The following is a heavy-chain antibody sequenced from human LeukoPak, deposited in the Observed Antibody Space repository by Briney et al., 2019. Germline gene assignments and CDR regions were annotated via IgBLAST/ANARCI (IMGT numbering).Heavy chain of an antibody. CDR2: ISGSGGST. CDR1: GFTFSSYA. V-gene: IGHV3-23*01. CDR3: AKSMIVVVITKGGLDY. Sequence: GGSLRLSCAAFGFTFSSYAMSWVRQAPGKGLEWVSAISGSGGSTYYADSVKGRFTISRDNSKNTLYLQMNSLRAEDTAVYYCAKSMIVVVITKGGLDYWGQGTLVTVSS. D-gene: IGHD3-22*01. J-gene: IGHJ4*02.